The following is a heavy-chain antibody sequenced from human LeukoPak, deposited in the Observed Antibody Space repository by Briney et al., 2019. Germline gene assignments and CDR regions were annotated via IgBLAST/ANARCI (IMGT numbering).Heavy chain of an antibody. J-gene: IGHJ4*02. CDR3: ARDLERRGSTTVDY. V-gene: IGHV3-48*03. CDR1: GFTFSSYE. CDR2: ISGSCNTI. Sequence: GGSLRLSCAASGFTFSSYEMNWVRQAPGKGLEWVSYISGSCNTIYYADSVKGRFTISRDNAKNSLYLQMNSLRAEDTAVYYCARDLERRGSTTVDYWGQGTLVTVSS. D-gene: IGHD2-2*01.